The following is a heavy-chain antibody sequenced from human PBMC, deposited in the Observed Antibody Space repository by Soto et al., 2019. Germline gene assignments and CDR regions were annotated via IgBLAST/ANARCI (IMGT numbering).Heavy chain of an antibody. V-gene: IGHV4-38-2*01. Sequence: SEALSLTCAVSAYSITSGYYWGCMRQPPGKGLEWIANFYHSGSTYYNPSLKSRVTITVDTSKNQLSLKLSSATAADTAVYYCARYRSSYFDYWGQGTLVTVSS. D-gene: IGHD6-6*01. CDR3: ARYRSSYFDY. J-gene: IGHJ4*02. CDR1: AYSITSGYY. CDR2: FYHSGST.